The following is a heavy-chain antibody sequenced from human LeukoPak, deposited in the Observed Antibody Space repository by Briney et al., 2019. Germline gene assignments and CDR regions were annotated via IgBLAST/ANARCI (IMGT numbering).Heavy chain of an antibody. CDR3: ARGGQTCYVYYYYYYMDV. Sequence: ASVKVSCKASGYTFTSHVINWVRQAPGQGLEWMGWINTNTGNPTYAQGFNGRFVFSLDTSVGSANLQISNLKTEDTAVYFCARGGQTCYVYYYYYYMDVWGKGTTVTVSS. CDR2: INTNTGNP. V-gene: IGHV7-4-1*02. CDR1: GYTFTSHV. J-gene: IGHJ6*03. D-gene: IGHD3-16*01.